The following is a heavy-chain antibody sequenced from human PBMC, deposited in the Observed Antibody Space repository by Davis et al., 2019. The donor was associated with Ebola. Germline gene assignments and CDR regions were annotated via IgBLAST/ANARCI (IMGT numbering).Heavy chain of an antibody. V-gene: IGHV4-59*11. CDR1: GGSLSSHY. Sequence: SETLSLTCTVSGGSLSSHYWSWIRQPPGKGLEWIGYIYNSGSTTYNPSLKSRFTMSLDTSKNQFPLMLSSVTAADTAVYYCARGLYPWELDYWGQGTLVTVSS. J-gene: IGHJ4*02. CDR2: IYNSGST. CDR3: ARGLYPWELDY. D-gene: IGHD1-1*01.